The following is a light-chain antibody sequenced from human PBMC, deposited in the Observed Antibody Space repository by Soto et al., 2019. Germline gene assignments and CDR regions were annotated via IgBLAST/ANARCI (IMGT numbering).Light chain of an antibody. Sequence: DIQMTQSPSPLSASIGDRVTITCRAIQSISNSWLAWYQQKPGKAPKALIYEASTLERGVPSRFSGSGSGTDFTLTISCLQSEDFATYYCQQYYSYPLTFAQGTRLEIK. J-gene: IGKJ5*01. CDR3: QQYYSYPLT. V-gene: IGKV1-5*03. CDR2: EAS. CDR1: QSISNSW.